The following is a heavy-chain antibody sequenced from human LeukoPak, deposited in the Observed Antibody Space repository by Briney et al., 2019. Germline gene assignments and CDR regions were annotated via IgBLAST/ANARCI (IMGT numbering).Heavy chain of an antibody. CDR1: GGSISSYY. CDR2: IYYSGST. Sequence: SEALSLTCTVSGGSISSYYWSWIRQPPGKGLEWIGYIYYSGSTNYNPSLKSRVTISVDTSKNQFSLKLSSVTAADTALYYCARGVEYSSSSGLGYWGQRTLVTVSS. J-gene: IGHJ4*02. CDR3: ARGVEYSSSSGLGY. D-gene: IGHD6-6*01. V-gene: IGHV4-59*01.